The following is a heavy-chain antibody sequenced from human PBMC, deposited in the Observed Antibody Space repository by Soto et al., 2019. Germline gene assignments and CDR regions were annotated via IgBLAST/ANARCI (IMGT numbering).Heavy chain of an antibody. CDR1: GFTFSSYD. CDR2: IGTAGDP. D-gene: IGHD6-19*01. Sequence: GGSLRLSCAASGFTFSSYDMHWVRQATGKGLEWVSAIGTAGDPYYPGSVKGRFTISRENAKNSLYLQMNSLRAGDTAVYYCARGFEGGIAVAGTDWYFDLWGRGTLVTVSS. V-gene: IGHV3-13*05. J-gene: IGHJ2*01. CDR3: ARGFEGGIAVAGTDWYFDL.